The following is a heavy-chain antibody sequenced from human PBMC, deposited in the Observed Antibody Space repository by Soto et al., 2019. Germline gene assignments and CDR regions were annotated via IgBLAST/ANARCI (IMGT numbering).Heavy chain of an antibody. Sequence: PGGSLRLSCAASGFTFSSYSMNWVRQAPGKGLEWVSSISSSSSYIYYADSVKGRFTISRDNAKNSLYLQMNSLRAEDTAVYYCARGRVATILSTVYYYYYGMDGWGQGTTVTVSS. CDR2: ISSSSSYI. V-gene: IGHV3-21*01. J-gene: IGHJ6*02. CDR3: ARGRVATILSTVYYYYYGMDG. CDR1: GFTFSSYS. D-gene: IGHD5-12*01.